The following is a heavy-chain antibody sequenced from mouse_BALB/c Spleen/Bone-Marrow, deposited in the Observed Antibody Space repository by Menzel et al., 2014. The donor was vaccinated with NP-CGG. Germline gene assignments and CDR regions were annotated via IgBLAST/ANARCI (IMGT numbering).Heavy chain of an antibody. J-gene: IGHJ3*01. CDR2: ISSGSSTI. V-gene: IGHV5-17*02. CDR3: ARGGNYAWFAY. D-gene: IGHD2-1*01. CDR1: GFTFSSFG. Sequence: EVKVEESGGGLVQPGGSRKLSCAASGFTFSSFGMHWVRQAPEKGPEWVAYISSGSSTIYYADTVKGRFTISRDNPKNTLFLQMTSLRSEDTAMYYCARGGNYAWFAYWGQGTLVTVSA.